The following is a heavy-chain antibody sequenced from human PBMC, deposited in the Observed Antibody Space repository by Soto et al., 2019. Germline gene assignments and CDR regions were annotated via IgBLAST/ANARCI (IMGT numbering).Heavy chain of an antibody. V-gene: IGHV1-24*01. J-gene: IGHJ3*02. CDR1: GYTLTELS. CDR2: FDPEDGET. Sequence: ASVKVSCKVSGYTLTELSMHWVLQAPGKGLEWMGGFDPEDGETIYAQKFQGRVTMTEDTSTDTAYMELSSLRSEDTAVYYCATPDTYYDILTGYYTVGRNAFDIWGQGTMVTVSS. CDR3: ATPDTYYDILTGYYTVGRNAFDI. D-gene: IGHD3-9*01.